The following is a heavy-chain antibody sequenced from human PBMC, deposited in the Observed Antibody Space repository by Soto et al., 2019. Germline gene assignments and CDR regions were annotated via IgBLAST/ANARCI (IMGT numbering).Heavy chain of an antibody. CDR2: IIPIFGTA. J-gene: IGHJ4*02. Sequence: ASVKVSCKASGGTFSSYAISWVRQAPGQGLEWMGGIIPIFGTANYAQKFQGRVTITADESTSTAYMELSSLRSEDTAVYYCATTRDSGSYETHYFDYWGQGTLVTVSS. CDR3: ATTRDSGSYETHYFDY. CDR1: GGTFSSYA. D-gene: IGHD1-26*01. V-gene: IGHV1-69*13.